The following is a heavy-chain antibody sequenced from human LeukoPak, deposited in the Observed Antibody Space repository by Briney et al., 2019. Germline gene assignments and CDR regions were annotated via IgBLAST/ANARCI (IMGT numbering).Heavy chain of an antibody. J-gene: IGHJ5*02. CDR1: GYTFTSYD. CDR3: ARGRKNPSRRSGSYIWTNWFDP. CDR2: MNPNSGNT. Sequence: GASVKVSCKASGYTFTSYDINWVRQATGQGLEWMGWMNPNSGNTGYAQKFQGRVTMTRNTSISTAYMELSSLRSEDTAVYYCARGRKNPSRRSGSYIWTNWFDPWGQGTLVTVSS. V-gene: IGHV1-8*01. D-gene: IGHD3-10*01.